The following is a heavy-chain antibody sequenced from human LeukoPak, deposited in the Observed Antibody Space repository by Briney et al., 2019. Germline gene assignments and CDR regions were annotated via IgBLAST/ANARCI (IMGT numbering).Heavy chain of an antibody. CDR1: GGSFSGYY. J-gene: IGHJ2*01. D-gene: IGHD6-19*01. CDR2: IYYSGST. V-gene: IGHV4-30-4*08. CDR3: ARESSGWTFDL. Sequence: SETLSLTCAVYGGSFSGYYWSWIRQPPGKGLEWIGYIYYSGSTYYNPSLKSRVTISVDTSKNQFSLKLSSVTAADTAVYYCARESSGWTFDLWGRGTLVTVSS.